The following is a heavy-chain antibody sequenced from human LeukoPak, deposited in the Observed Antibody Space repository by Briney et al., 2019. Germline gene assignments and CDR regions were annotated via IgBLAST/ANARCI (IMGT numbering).Heavy chain of an antibody. Sequence: SETLSLTCTVSGGSISSSSYYWGWIRQPPGKGLEWIGSIYYSGSTYYNPSLKGRVTISVDTSKNQFSLKLSSVTAADTAVYYCARAGYSYGLGFDYWGQGTLVTVSS. J-gene: IGHJ4*02. CDR1: GGSISSSSYY. CDR3: ARAGYSYGLGFDY. V-gene: IGHV4-39*01. D-gene: IGHD5-18*01. CDR2: IYYSGST.